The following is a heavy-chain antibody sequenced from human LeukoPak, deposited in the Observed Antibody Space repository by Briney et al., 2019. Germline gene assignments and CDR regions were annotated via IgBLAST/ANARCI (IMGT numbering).Heavy chain of an antibody. V-gene: IGHV4-59*08. D-gene: IGHD3-10*01. J-gene: IGHJ4*02. Sequence: PSETLSLTCTVSGGSISSYYWSWVRQPPGKGLEWIGYIFHSGSTNQNPSLKSRVTILIDKSKNHCSLKLSSATAADTAVYFCARHAGGYTHFDSWGQGALVTVSS. CDR2: IFHSGST. CDR1: GGSISSYY. CDR3: ARHAGGYTHFDS.